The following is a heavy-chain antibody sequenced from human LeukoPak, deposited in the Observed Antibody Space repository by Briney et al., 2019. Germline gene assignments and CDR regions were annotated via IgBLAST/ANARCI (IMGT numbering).Heavy chain of an antibody. J-gene: IGHJ6*03. V-gene: IGHV4-38-2*02. CDR1: GYSISSGYY. CDR2: IYHSGST. Sequence: SETLSLTCTVSGYSISSGYYWGWIRQPPGKGQEWIGNIYHSGSTYYNPSLKSRVTISVDTSKNQFSLKLSSVTAADTAVYYCARVGYGMGMDVWGKGTTVTVSS. CDR3: ARVGYGMGMDV. D-gene: IGHD2-15*01.